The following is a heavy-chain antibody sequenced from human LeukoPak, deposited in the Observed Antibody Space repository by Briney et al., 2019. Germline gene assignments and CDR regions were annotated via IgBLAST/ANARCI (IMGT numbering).Heavy chain of an antibody. Sequence: SETLSLTCTVSGYSISSGYYWGWIRQPPGKGLEWIGSIYHSGYAYYNPSLKSRVTISVDTSKNHLSLKLSSVTAADTAVYYCARTPTVTFFDYWGQGTLVTVSS. CDR1: GYSISSGYY. CDR3: ARTPTVTFFDY. J-gene: IGHJ4*02. CDR2: IYHSGYA. V-gene: IGHV4-38-2*02. D-gene: IGHD4-17*01.